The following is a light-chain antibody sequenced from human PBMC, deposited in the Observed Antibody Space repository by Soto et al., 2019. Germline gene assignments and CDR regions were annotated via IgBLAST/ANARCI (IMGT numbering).Light chain of an antibody. CDR1: QTISSW. V-gene: IGKV1-5*03. J-gene: IGKJ1*01. CDR2: KAS. Sequence: DIQMTQSPSTLYESVGDRVTITCRASQTISSWLAWYQQKPGKAPKLLIYKASTLKSGVPSRFSGSGSGTDFTLTINRLEPEDFAVYYCQHYGSSPSWTFGQGTKVDIK. CDR3: QHYGSSPSWT.